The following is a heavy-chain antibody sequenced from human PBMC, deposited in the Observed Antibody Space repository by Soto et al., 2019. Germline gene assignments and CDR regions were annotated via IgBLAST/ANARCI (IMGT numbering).Heavy chain of an antibody. J-gene: IGHJ3*01. Sequence: EVQLVESGGGLIQPGRSLRLSCTGFGFRFSDYAVTWVRQTPGKGLEWVGFIASKTYGATREYAASVKGRFIISRDDPKSISYLQMNGLKIEDTAVCFCTRLPPEWFRTTPFDFWGQGTRVTVSS. V-gene: IGHV3-49*04. CDR2: IASKTYGATR. D-gene: IGHD2-8*01. CDR3: TRLPPEWFRTTPFDF. CDR1: GFRFSDYA.